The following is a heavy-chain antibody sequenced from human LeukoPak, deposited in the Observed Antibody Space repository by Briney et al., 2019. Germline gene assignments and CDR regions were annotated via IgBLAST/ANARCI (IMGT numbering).Heavy chain of an antibody. J-gene: IGHJ4*02. CDR2: IYYSGST. V-gene: IGHV4-59*01. Sequence: PSETLSLTRTVSGGSISSYYWSWIRQPPGKGLEWIGYIYYSGSTNYNPSLKSRVTISVDTSKNQFSLKLSSVTAADTAAYYCARGAYGDYAYWGQGTLVTVSS. D-gene: IGHD4-17*01. CDR3: ARGAYGDYAY. CDR1: GGSISSYY.